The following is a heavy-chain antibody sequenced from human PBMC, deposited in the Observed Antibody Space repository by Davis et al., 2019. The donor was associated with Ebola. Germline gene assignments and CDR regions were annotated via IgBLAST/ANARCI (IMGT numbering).Heavy chain of an antibody. J-gene: IGHJ4*02. V-gene: IGHV4-34*01. D-gene: IGHD3-22*01. CDR2: INHSGST. CDR1: GGSFSGYY. CDR3: ASHDWGSGYSMGLY. Sequence: PSETLSLTCAVYGGSFSGYYWSWIRQPPGKGLEWIGEINHSGSTNYNPSLKSRVTISVDTSKNQFSLKLSSVTAADTAVYYCASHDWGSGYSMGLYWGQGTLVTVSS.